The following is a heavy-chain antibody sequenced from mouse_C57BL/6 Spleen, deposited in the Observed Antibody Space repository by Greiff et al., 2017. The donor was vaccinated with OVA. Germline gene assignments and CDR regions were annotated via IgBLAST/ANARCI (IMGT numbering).Heavy chain of an antibody. D-gene: IGHD1-1*01. CDR3: ARTNYGSRPSYFDY. J-gene: IGHJ2*01. Sequence: QVQLQQPGAELVKPGASVKLSCKASGYTFTSYWMQWVKQRPGQGLEWIGEIDPSDSYTNYNQKFKGKATLTVDTSSSTAYMQLSSLTSEDSAVYYCARTNYGSRPSYFDYWGQGTTLTVSS. V-gene: IGHV1-50*01. CDR1: GYTFTSYW. CDR2: IDPSDSYT.